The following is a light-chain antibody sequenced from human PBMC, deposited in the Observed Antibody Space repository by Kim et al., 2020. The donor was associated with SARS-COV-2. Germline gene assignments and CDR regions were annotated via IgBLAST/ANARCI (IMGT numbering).Light chain of an antibody. CDR1: QSVGSSL. Sequence: LPLGERATLSCRASQSVGSSLLAWYQPKPRQAPRLLIYEAFKRVAGIPDRFSGSGSGTDFTLTISRPEPEDFALYYCQQYGSTPYTFGQGFKLEI. V-gene: IGKV3-20*01. CDR3: QQYGSTPYT. CDR2: EAF. J-gene: IGKJ2*01.